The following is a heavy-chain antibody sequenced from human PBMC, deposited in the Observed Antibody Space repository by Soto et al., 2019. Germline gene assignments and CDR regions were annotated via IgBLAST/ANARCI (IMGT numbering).Heavy chain of an antibody. Sequence: GASVKVSCKASGFTFTSSAMQWVRQARGQRLEWIGWIVVGSGNTNYAQKFQERVTITRDMSTSTAYMELSSLRSEDTAVYYCAGWVGIAAAGNYYYYGMDVWGQGTTVTVSS. V-gene: IGHV1-58*02. D-gene: IGHD6-13*01. CDR3: AGWVGIAAAGNYYYYGMDV. CDR1: GFTFTSSA. J-gene: IGHJ6*02. CDR2: IVVGSGNT.